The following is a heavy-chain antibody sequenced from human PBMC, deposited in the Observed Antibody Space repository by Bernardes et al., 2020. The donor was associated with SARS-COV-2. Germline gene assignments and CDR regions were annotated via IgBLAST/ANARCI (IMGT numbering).Heavy chain of an antibody. Sequence: ETLSLTCTVSGGSISSSSYYWGWIRQPPGKGLEWIGSIYYSGSTYYNPSLKSRVTISVDTSKNQFSLKLSSVTAADTAVYYCANYYGSGTYRDAFDIWGQGTMVTVSS. CDR3: ANYYGSGTYRDAFDI. V-gene: IGHV4-39*01. CDR1: GGSISSSSYY. CDR2: IYYSGST. D-gene: IGHD3-10*01. J-gene: IGHJ3*02.